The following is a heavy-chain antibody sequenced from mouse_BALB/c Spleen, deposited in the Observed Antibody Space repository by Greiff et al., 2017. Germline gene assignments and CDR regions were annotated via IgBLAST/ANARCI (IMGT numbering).Heavy chain of an antibody. CDR3: ARGDSSGFAY. CDR1: GYSITSDYA. J-gene: IGHJ3*01. D-gene: IGHD3-2*01. CDR2: ISYSGST. V-gene: IGHV3-2*02. Sequence: DVKLQESGPGLVKPSQSLSLTCTVTGYSITSDYAWNWIRQFPGNKLEWMGYISYSGSTSYNPSLKSRISITRDTSKNQFFLQLNSVTTEDTATYYCARGDSSGFAYWGQGTLVTVSA.